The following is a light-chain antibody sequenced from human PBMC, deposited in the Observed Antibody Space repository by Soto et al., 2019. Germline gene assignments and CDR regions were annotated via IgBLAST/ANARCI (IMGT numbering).Light chain of an antibody. Sequence: IPLTQSPSSLSSSVGDRVTITFPASRGISSYLAWYQQKPGKPPKLLVYSASTLQSGVPSRFSGSGSGPDFTLTISSLQPEDSATYFCQQLNSYPQTFGQGTRLEIK. CDR2: SAS. V-gene: IGKV1-9*01. CDR3: QQLNSYPQT. J-gene: IGKJ5*01. CDR1: RGISSY.